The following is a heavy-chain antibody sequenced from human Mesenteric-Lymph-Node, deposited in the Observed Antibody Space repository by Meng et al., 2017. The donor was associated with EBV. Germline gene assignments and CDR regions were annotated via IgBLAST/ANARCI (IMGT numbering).Heavy chain of an antibody. D-gene: IGHD1-26*01. CDR3: ARLIVGSLSTFDY. CDR2: INHSGST. CDR1: GGSFSNHY. J-gene: IGHJ4*02. Sequence: QLRAWGEGLLKPSESLSLTCACDGGSFSNHYWSWIRQPPGKGLEWIGEINHSGSTSYNPSLKSRVTISVDTAKNQFSLKMSSVTAADTAVYYCARLIVGSLSTFDYWGQGALVTVSS. V-gene: IGHV4-34*01.